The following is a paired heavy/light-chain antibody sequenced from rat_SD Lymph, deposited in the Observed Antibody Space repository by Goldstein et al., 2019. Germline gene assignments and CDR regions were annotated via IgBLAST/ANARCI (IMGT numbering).Light chain of an antibody. Sequence: DIVMTQTPSSQAVSAGEKVTMSCKSSQSLLYSENKKNYLAWYQQKPGQSPKLLISWASTRESGVPDRFIGSGSGTDFTLTISSVQAEDLAVYYCEQYYDTPLTFGSGTKLEIK. CDR1: QSLLYSENKKNY. J-gene: IGKJ5*01. CDR2: WAS. V-gene: IGKV8S4*01. CDR3: EQYYDTPLT.
Heavy chain of an antibody. D-gene: IGHD1-12*02. Sequence: EVQLVESGGGLVQPGRSLKLSCLASGFTFSNYGMNWIRQAPGKGLEWVASISSSSSYIYYADTVKGRFTISRDNAKNTLYLQMTSLRSEDTALYYCARSGIYYYDGTYYYPYVMDAWGQGASVTVSS. CDR2: ISSSSSYI. V-gene: IGHV5-34*01. CDR3: ARSGIYYYDGTYYYPYVMDA. CDR1: GFTFSNYG. J-gene: IGHJ4*01.